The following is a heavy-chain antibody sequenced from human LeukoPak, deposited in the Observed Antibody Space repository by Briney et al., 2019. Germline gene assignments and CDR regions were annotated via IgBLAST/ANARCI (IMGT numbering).Heavy chain of an antibody. J-gene: IGHJ4*02. D-gene: IGHD5-18*01. Sequence: GGSLRLSCTASGFTFGDYAMSWFRQAPGKGLEWVGFIRSKAYGGTTGYAASVKGRFTISRDDSKSIAYQQMNSLKTEDTAVYYCARVGELWLYYFDYWGQGTLVTVSS. CDR3: ARVGELWLYYFDY. CDR2: IRSKAYGGTT. V-gene: IGHV3-49*03. CDR1: GFTFGDYA.